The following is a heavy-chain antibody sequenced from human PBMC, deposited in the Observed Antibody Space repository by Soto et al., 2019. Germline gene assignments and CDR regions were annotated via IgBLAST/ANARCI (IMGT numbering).Heavy chain of an antibody. V-gene: IGHV3-23*01. CDR2: ISGSGGST. CDR1: GFTFSSYA. Sequence: GGSLRLSCAAPGFTFSSYAMSWVRQAPGKGLEWVSAISGSGGSTYYADSVKGRFTISRDNSKNTLYLQMNSLRAEDTAVYYCAKDFGDTYYYYYMDVWGKGTTVTVSS. D-gene: IGHD3-10*01. J-gene: IGHJ6*03. CDR3: AKDFGDTYYYYYMDV.